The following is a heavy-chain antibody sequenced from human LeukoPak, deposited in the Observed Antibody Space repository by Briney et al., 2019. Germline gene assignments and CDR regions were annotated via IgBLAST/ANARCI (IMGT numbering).Heavy chain of an antibody. V-gene: IGHV3-48*03. CDR1: GFTFSSYE. Sequence: PGGSLRLSCAASGFTFSSYEMNWVHQAPGKGLEWVSYISSSGSTIYYADSVKGRFTISRDNAKNSLYLQMNSLRAEDTAVYYCARDYGDYGLGPYYYYYMDVWGKGTTVTVSS. CDR2: ISSSGSTI. J-gene: IGHJ6*03. D-gene: IGHD4-17*01. CDR3: ARDYGDYGLGPYYYYYMDV.